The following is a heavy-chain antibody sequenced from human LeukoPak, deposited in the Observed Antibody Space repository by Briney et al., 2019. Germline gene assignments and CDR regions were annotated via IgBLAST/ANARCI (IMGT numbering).Heavy chain of an antibody. CDR2: IRNKGKSYST. J-gene: IGHJ4*02. Sequence: GGSLRLSCAVSGFTFSVHYMEWFRQAPGKGLEWVCRIRNKGKSYSTEYAASVRGRFTISRDDSKNTLWLQMNSLKSEDTAVYYCASLAAGWGQGALVTVSS. CDR1: GFTFSVHY. CDR3: ASLAAG. V-gene: IGHV3-72*01.